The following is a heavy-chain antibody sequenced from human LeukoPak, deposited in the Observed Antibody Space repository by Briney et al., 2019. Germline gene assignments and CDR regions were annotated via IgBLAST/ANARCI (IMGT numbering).Heavy chain of an antibody. V-gene: IGHV4-34*01. Sequence: SETLSLTCAVYGGFFSGYYWSWIRQPPGKGLEWVGEINHSGSTNCNPSLKSRVTISVDTSKNQFSLKLSSVAAADTAVYYCARHVCNLAAVAAEGSSWFDPWGQGTLVTVSS. CDR1: GGFFSGYY. J-gene: IGHJ5*02. D-gene: IGHD6-19*01. CDR3: ARHVCNLAAVAAEGSSWFDP. CDR2: INHSGST.